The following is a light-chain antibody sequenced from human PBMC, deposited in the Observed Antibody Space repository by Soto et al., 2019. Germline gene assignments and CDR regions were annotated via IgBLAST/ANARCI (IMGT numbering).Light chain of an antibody. V-gene: IGKV3-20*01. J-gene: IGKJ3*01. CDR3: QQYGSSQFT. Sequence: EIVLTQSPGTPSLSPGERATLSCRASQSVSSSYLAWYQQKPGQAPRLLVYGASSRATGIPDRFSGSGSGTDFTLTISRLEPEDFAVYYCQQYGSSQFTFGPGTKVDIK. CDR1: QSVSSSY. CDR2: GAS.